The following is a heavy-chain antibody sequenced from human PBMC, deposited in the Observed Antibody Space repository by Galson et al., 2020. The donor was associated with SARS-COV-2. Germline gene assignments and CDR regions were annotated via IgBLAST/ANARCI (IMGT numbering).Heavy chain of an antibody. CDR3: ARRADSSSWFGFDY. CDR1: GGSISSGSYY. CDR2: IYTSGST. Sequence: SETLSLTCTVSGGSISSGSYYWSWIRQPAGKGLEWIGRIYTSGSTNYNPSLKSRVTISVDTSNNQFSLRWTSVTAADTAVYYCARRADSSSWFGFDYWGQGTLVTVSS. D-gene: IGHD6-13*01. V-gene: IGHV4-61*02. J-gene: IGHJ4*02.